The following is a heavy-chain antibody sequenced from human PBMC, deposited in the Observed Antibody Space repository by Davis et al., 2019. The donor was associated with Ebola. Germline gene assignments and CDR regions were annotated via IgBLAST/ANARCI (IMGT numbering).Heavy chain of an antibody. CDR1: GYRFTRYW. V-gene: IGHV5-51*01. CDR3: ARQTTVTTDFDY. Sequence: GESLKTPCKGSGYRFTRYWLGWVRQMPGKGLEWMGIIYPGDSDTRYSPSFQGQVTISADRSISTAYLQWSSLKASDTAMYYCARQTTVTTDFDYWGQGTLVTVSS. J-gene: IGHJ4*02. CDR2: IYPGDSDT. D-gene: IGHD4-17*01.